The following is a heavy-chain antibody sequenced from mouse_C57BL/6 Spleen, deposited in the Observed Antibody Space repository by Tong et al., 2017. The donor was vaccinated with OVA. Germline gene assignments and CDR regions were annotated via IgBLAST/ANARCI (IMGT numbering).Heavy chain of an antibody. Sequence: EGQLQESGPGLVKPSQSLSLTCTVTGNSITSDYAWNWIRQFPGNKLEWMGYISYSGSTSHNPSLKSRISITRDTSKNQCFLQLNSVTTEDTATYYCARGSITLFAYWGQGTMVPVPA. CDR3: ARGSITLFAY. CDR2: ISYSGST. CDR1: GNSITSDYA. J-gene: IGHJ3*01. D-gene: IGHD1-1*01. V-gene: IGHV3-2*02.